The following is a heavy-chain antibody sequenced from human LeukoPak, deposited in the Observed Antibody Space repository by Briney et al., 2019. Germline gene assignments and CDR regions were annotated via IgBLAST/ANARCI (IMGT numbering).Heavy chain of an antibody. CDR2: ISSSSSYI. V-gene: IGHV3-21*01. D-gene: IGHD3-3*01. CDR1: GFTFSSYS. J-gene: IGHJ6*03. CDR3: ARGGGFGVERSLNYYYYMDV. Sequence: PGGSLRLSCAASGFTFSSYSMNWVRQAPGKGLEWVSSISSSSSYIYYADSVKGRFTISRDNAKNSLYLQMNSLRAEDTAVYYCARGGGFGVERSLNYYYYMDVWGKGTTVTVTS.